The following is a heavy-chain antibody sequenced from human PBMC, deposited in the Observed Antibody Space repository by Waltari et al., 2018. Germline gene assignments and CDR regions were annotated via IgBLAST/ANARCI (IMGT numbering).Heavy chain of an antibody. D-gene: IGHD1-26*01. CDR3: ARALGVGAPFLFDY. J-gene: IGHJ4*02. CDR1: GFRFSNYW. CDR2: IGNDETSI. Sequence: EEQLLESGGGLVQPGDSLRLSCAGSGFRFSNYWMHWVRQAPGKGLVWVARIGNDETSISYADSVKGRFTISRDNAKNSLYLQMNSLRAEDTAVYYCARALGVGAPFLFDYWGQGTLVTVSS. V-gene: IGHV3-74*01.